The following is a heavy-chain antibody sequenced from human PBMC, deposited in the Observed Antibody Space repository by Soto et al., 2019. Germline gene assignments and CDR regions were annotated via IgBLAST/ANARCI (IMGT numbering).Heavy chain of an antibody. CDR2: ISYDGSNK. CDR3: ARETRPWYSGSPITRNI. V-gene: IGHV3-30-3*01. Sequence: QVQLVESGGGVVQPGRSLRLSCAASGFTFSSYAMHWVRQAPGKGLEWVAVISYDGSNKYYADSVKGRFTISRDNSKNTLYLQMNSLRAEDTAVYYCARETRPWYSGSPITRNIWGQGTMVTVSS. D-gene: IGHD1-26*01. J-gene: IGHJ3*02. CDR1: GFTFSSYA.